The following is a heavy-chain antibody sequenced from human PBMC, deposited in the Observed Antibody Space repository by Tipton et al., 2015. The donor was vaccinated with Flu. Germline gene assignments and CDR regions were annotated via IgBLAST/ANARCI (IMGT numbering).Heavy chain of an antibody. Sequence: TLSLTCSVSGDSIGSPYFWGWIRQPPGKGLEWIGNVHQAGSPYYNPSLRGRVTIAVDTSKNQFSLRLTSVTEADTAVYYCARMRARDCTFGACFLWWFDLWGRGTLVTVSS. CDR2: VHQAGSP. J-gene: IGHJ2*01. D-gene: IGHD2-8*01. CDR1: GDSIGSPYF. V-gene: IGHV4-38-2*01. CDR3: ARMRARDCTFGACFLWWFDL.